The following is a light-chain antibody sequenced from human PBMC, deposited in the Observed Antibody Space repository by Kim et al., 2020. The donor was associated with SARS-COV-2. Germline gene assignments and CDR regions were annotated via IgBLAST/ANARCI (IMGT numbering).Light chain of an antibody. Sequence: SYELTQPSSVSVSPGQTASITCSGDKLGDKYACWYQQKPGQSPVLVIYQDSKRPSGIPERFSGSNSGNTATLTISGTQAMDEADYYCQAWDSTWVFGGGT. CDR2: QDS. CDR3: QAWDSTWV. CDR1: KLGDKY. J-gene: IGLJ3*02. V-gene: IGLV3-1*01.